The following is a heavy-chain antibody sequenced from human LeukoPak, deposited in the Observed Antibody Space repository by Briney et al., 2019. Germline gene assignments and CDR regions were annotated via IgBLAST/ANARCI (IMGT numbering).Heavy chain of an antibody. V-gene: IGHV4-31*03. J-gene: IGHJ4*02. CDR1: GGSISSGNYY. CDR2: MYYRGST. D-gene: IGHD5-18*01. CDR3: ARSYGYGTNFDY. Sequence: SENLSLTCTVSGGSISSGNYYWSWIRQHPGKGLEWNGYMYYRGSTYYNPSLKSRVTISVDTSKNKFSLKLSSVTAADTAVYYCARSYGYGTNFDYWGQGTLVTVSS.